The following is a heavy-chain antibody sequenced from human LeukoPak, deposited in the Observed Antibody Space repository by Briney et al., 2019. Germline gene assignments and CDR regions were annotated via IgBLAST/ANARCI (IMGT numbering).Heavy chain of an antibody. CDR1: GFTFSSYA. Sequence: GGSLRLSCAASGFTFSSYAMHWVRQAPGKGLEWVAVISYDGSNKYYADSVKGRFTISRDNSKNTLYLQMNSLRAEDTAVYYCARDRGRSIAARKDYWGQGTLVTVSS. CDR3: ARDRGRSIAARKDY. CDR2: ISYDGSNK. D-gene: IGHD6-6*01. J-gene: IGHJ4*02. V-gene: IGHV3-30*04.